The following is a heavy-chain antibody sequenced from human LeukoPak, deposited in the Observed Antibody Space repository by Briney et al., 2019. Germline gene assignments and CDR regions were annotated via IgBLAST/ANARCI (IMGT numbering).Heavy chain of an antibody. CDR1: GGSISSYY. J-gene: IGHJ6*02. V-gene: IGHV4-59*01. D-gene: IGHD5-24*01. Sequence: SETLSLTCTVSGGSISSYYWSWIRQPPGKGLEWIGYIYYSGSTNYNPSLKSRVTISVDTSKNQFSLKLSSVTAADTAVYYCARAAGYNYGNYYYYGMDVWGQGTTVTVSS. CDR2: IYYSGST. CDR3: ARAAGYNYGNYYYYGMDV.